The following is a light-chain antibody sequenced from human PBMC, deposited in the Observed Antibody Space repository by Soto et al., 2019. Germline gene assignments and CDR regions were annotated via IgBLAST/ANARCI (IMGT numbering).Light chain of an antibody. CDR1: GVYNF. CDR2: QVN. V-gene: IGLV2-14*01. J-gene: IGLJ3*02. CDR3: SSFTPTNTWV. Sequence: QSVLTQPASVSGSPGQSIAISCVGVYNFVSWFKQHPGKAPELIIYQVNTRPSGVSNRFSGSKSGNTASLTVSGLQAEDEADYYCSSFTPTNTWVFGGGTKLTVL.